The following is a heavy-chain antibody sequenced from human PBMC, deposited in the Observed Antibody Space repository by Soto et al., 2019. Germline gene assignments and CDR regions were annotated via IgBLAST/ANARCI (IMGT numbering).Heavy chain of an antibody. Sequence: ASVKVSCKASGYTFTSYGISWVRQAPGQGLEWMGWISAYNGNTNYAQKLKSRVTISEDTSKNQFSLKLSSVTASDTAVYYCARQLTSHPRIVNWGLGTLVTVSP. D-gene: IGHD2-15*01. V-gene: IGHV1-18*01. CDR1: GYTFTSYG. CDR2: ISAYNGNT. J-gene: IGHJ4*02. CDR3: ARQLTSHPRIVN.